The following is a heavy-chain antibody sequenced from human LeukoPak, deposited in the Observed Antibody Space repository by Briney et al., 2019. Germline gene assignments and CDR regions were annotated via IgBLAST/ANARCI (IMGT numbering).Heavy chain of an antibody. J-gene: IGHJ4*02. V-gene: IGHV3-21*01. Sequence: GGSLRLSCAASGFSLRDYSMDWVRQAPGKGLEWVSSISSSSRYTFYVDSVKGRFTISRDNAKNSLYLQMNSLRVEDTAVYYCARDEARGYDFRPQDHWGQGTLLSVSS. CDR1: GFSLRDYS. CDR3: ARDEARGYDFRPQDH. CDR2: ISSSSRYT. D-gene: IGHD3-3*01.